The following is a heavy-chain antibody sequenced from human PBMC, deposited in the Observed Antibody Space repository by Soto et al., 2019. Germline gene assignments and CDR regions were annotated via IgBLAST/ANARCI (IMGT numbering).Heavy chain of an antibody. Sequence: GASVKVSCKVSGYTLTELSMHWVRQAPGKGLEWMGGFDPEDGETIYAQKFQGRVTMTEDTSTDTAYMELSSLRSEDTAVYYCATDLSSSWYIVFDGFDYWGKGTLVTVSS. D-gene: IGHD6-13*01. V-gene: IGHV1-24*01. J-gene: IGHJ4*02. CDR2: FDPEDGET. CDR1: GYTLTELS. CDR3: ATDLSSSWYIVFDGFDY.